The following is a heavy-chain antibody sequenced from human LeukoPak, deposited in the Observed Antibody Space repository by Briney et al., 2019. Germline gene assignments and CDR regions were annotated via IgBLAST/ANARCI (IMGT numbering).Heavy chain of an antibody. CDR2: IIPILGTA. CDR1: GGTFSSYT. Sequence: SVKVSCKASGGTFSSYTISWVRQAPGQGLEWMGRIIPILGTANYAQKFQGRVTITADESTSTAYMELSSLRSEDTAVYYCARGYSNYVGYFDYWGQGTLVTVSS. D-gene: IGHD4-11*01. CDR3: ARGYSNYVGYFDY. J-gene: IGHJ4*02. V-gene: IGHV1-69*08.